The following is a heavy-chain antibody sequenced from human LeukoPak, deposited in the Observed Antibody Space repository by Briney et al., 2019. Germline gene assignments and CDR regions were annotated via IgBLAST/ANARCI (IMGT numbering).Heavy chain of an antibody. J-gene: IGHJ4*02. Sequence: GGSLRLSCAASGFTFSSYSMNWVRQAPGKGLEWVSYISSSSSTIYYADSVKGRFTISRDNAKNSLYLQMNSLRAEDTAVYYCAREIAYYFDSWGQGTLVTVSS. V-gene: IGHV3-48*01. CDR2: ISSSSSTI. CDR1: GFTFSSYS. D-gene: IGHD2-21*01. CDR3: AREIAYYFDS.